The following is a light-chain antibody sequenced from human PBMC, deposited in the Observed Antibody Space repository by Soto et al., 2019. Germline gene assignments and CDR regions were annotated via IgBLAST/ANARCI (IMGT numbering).Light chain of an antibody. V-gene: IGKV3-15*01. Sequence: EIVMTQSPATLSVSPGERATLSCRPSQSVSSNLAWYQQEPGQAPRLLIYDASTRATGIPARFSGSGSGTEFTLTISSLQSDDVAVYYCQQYSNWWTFGQGTKVDIK. CDR2: DAS. CDR1: QSVSSN. J-gene: IGKJ1*01. CDR3: QQYSNWWT.